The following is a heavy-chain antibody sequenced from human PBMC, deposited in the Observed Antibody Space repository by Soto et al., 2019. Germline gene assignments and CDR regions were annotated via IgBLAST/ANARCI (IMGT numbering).Heavy chain of an antibody. CDR2: IYHSGST. V-gene: IGHV4-4*02. CDR3: ARTPWDGYTEYYFDY. CDR1: GGSISSSNW. J-gene: IGHJ4*02. Sequence: QVQLQESGPGLVKPSGTLSLTCAVSGGSISSSNWWSWVRQPPGKGLEWIGEIYHSGSTNYNPSLKSRVTISVDKSKNQFSLKLSSVTAADTAVYSCARTPWDGYTEYYFDYWGQGTLVTVSS. D-gene: IGHD5-18*01.